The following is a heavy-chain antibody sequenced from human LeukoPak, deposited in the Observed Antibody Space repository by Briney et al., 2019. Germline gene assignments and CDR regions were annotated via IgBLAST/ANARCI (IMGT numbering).Heavy chain of an antibody. D-gene: IGHD1-14*01. CDR3: VRDPHIENYFGTNTSLRDF. J-gene: IGHJ4*02. CDR1: GASISISPS. CDR2: IYHDGNT. Sequence: SDTLSLTCAVYGASISISPSGSWVRQPPGKGLAWIGTIYHDGNTHYNPSLKSRVTIPVDKAKHQLALKLTSVTAADTAVYYSVRDPHIENYFGTNTSLRDFWGQGTLVTVSS. V-gene: IGHV4-4*02.